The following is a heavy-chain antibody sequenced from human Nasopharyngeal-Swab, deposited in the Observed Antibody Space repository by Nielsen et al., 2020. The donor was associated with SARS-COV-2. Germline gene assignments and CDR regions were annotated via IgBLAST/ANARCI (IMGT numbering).Heavy chain of an antibody. CDR2: IRSKGNSYAT. Sequence: ESLKISCAASGFIFSDSAIHWVRQASGKGLEWVGRIRSKGNSYATAYAASVKGRFTISRDDSKDSLYLQMNSLKTEDTAVYYCARDLSSVWTSGLGVWGQGTTVTVSS. V-gene: IGHV3-73*01. J-gene: IGHJ6*02. CDR1: GFIFSDSA. CDR3: ARDLSSVWTSGLGV. D-gene: IGHD6-19*01.